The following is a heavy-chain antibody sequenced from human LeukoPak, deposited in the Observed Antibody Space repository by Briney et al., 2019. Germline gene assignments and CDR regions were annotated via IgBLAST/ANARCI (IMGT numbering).Heavy chain of an antibody. V-gene: IGHV1-2*02. J-gene: IGHJ6*03. CDR2: INPNSGGT. D-gene: IGHD4-11*01. Sequence: ASVKVSCKASGYTFTGYYMHWVRQAPGQGLEWMGWINPNSGGTNYAQKFQGRGTMTRDTSTSTAYMELSRLRSDDTAVYYCARDKTQSPLDYYYMDVWGKGTTVTVSS. CDR1: GYTFTGYY. CDR3: ARDKTQSPLDYYYMDV.